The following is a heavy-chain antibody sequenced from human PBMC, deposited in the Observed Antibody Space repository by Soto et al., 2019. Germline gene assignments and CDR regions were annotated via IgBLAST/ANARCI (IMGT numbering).Heavy chain of an antibody. J-gene: IGHJ4*02. Sequence: PSETLSLTCSVSGGSIRVGGSYWTWIRQHPGKGLEWIGYIYYSGSAYYNPSLKSRVAMSVDTSKSQFSLRLSSVTAADTAMYYCAKVGYNDWDFDRWGQGTLVTVSS. V-gene: IGHV4-31*03. D-gene: IGHD3-16*01. CDR3: AKVGYNDWDFDR. CDR1: GGSIRVGGSY. CDR2: IYYSGSA.